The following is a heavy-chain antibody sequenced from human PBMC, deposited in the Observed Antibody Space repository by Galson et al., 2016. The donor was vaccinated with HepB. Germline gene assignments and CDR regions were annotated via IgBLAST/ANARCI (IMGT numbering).Heavy chain of an antibody. CDR1: GFAPKDYA. D-gene: IGHD3-10*01. CDR3: TKDISPGGADV. V-gene: IGHV3-9*02. CDR2: LDFNNGRI. Sequence: SLRLSCAASGFAPKDYAIHWVRQAPGKGLEWVSGLDFNNGRIDYADSVRGRFIISRDNAKNSLYLQMNSLRADDTGVYYCTKDISPGGADVWGKGTTVTVSS. J-gene: IGHJ6*04.